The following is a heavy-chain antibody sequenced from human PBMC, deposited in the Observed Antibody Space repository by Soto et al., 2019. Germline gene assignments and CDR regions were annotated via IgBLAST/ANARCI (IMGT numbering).Heavy chain of an antibody. CDR2: INAGNGNT. CDR1: GYTFTSYA. Sequence: VKVSCKASGYTFTSYAMHWVRQAPGQRLEWMGWINAGNGNTKYSQKFQGRVTITRDTSASTAYMELSSLRSEDTAVYYCARDVEAAAGTSYFDYWGQGTLVTVSS. J-gene: IGHJ4*02. V-gene: IGHV1-3*01. D-gene: IGHD6-13*01. CDR3: ARDVEAAAGTSYFDY.